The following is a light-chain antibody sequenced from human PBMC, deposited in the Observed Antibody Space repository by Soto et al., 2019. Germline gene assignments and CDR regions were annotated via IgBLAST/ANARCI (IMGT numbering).Light chain of an antibody. CDR3: QQYNDWPPWT. V-gene: IGKV3-15*01. J-gene: IGKJ1*01. CDR2: GAS. CDR1: QSVSRN. Sequence: EIVMTQSPATLSVSPGGRGTLSCRASQSVSRNLAWYQQKPGQAPRLLIYGASTRATGIPARFSGSGSGTEFTLTVSRLQSEDFAIYFCQQYNDWPPWTFGQGTKVDI.